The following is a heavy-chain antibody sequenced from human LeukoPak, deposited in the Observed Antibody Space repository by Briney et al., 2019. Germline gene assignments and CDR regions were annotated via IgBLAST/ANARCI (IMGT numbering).Heavy chain of an antibody. V-gene: IGHV4-61*02. CDR3: ARDSYYYGSGTVSQGY. D-gene: IGHD3-10*01. Sequence: TLSLTCTVSGASIDSGSYFWTWIRQPAGKPLEWIGRIYTSGSTNYNPSLKSRVTMSVDTSKNQFSLKLSSVTAADTAVYYCARDSYYYGSGTVSQGYWGQGTLVTVSS. CDR1: GASIDSGSYF. CDR2: IYTSGST. J-gene: IGHJ4*02.